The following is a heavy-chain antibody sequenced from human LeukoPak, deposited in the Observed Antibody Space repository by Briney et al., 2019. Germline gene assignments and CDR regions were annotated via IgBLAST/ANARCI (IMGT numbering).Heavy chain of an antibody. D-gene: IGHD1-14*01. CDR3: ARGMTSFDY. Sequence: HGESLKISCQGSGYSFTNYWIAWVRQPPGKGLEWMGIIYPGDSDTRYSPSFQGQVTISADKSFSTAYLQWSSLKASDTAIYYCARGMTSFDYWAQGTLVTVSS. CDR2: IYPGDSDT. J-gene: IGHJ4*02. CDR1: GYSFTNYW. V-gene: IGHV5-51*01.